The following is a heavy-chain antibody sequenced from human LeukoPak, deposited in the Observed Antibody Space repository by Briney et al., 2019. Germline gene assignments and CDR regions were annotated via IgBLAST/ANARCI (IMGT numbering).Heavy chain of an antibody. CDR1: GDSISSGDYY. CDR3: ARQKASYYYDSSGYWPNDAFDI. CDR2: IYYSGST. J-gene: IGHJ3*02. V-gene: IGHV4-61*08. D-gene: IGHD3-22*01. Sequence: KASETLSLTCTVSGDSISSGDYYWSWIRQPPGKGLEWIGYIYYSGSTNYNPSLKSRVTISVNTSKSQFSLKLSSVTAADTAVYCCARQKASYYYDSSGYWPNDAFDIWGQGTMVTVSS.